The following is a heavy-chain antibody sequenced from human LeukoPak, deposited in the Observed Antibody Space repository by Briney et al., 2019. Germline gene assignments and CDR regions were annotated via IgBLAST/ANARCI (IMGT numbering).Heavy chain of an antibody. J-gene: IGHJ6*02. CDR2: TYYTSKWKN. V-gene: IGHV6-1*01. Sequence: SQTLSLTCAISGDSVSSNSVAWNWFRQSPSRGLEWLGRTYYTSKWKNDYAESVQSRIAVNPDTSKNQFSLHLNSVTPEDTAVYYCARTMVRGVYYYYYYGMDVWGQGTTVTVSS. D-gene: IGHD3-10*01. CDR3: ARTMVRGVYYYYYYGMDV. CDR1: GDSVSSNSVA.